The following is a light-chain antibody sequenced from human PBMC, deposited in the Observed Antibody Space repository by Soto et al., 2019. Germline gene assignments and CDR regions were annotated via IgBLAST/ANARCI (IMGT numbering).Light chain of an antibody. CDR3: QSYDSSTPHVV. V-gene: IGLV1-40*01. CDR2: GNS. J-gene: IGLJ2*01. CDR1: SSNIGAGYD. Sequence: QPVLTQPPSVSGAPGQRVTISCTGSSSNIGAGYDVHWYQQLPGTAPKLLIYGNSNRPSGVPDRFSGSKSGTSASLAITGLQAEDEADYYCQSYDSSTPHVVFGGGTQLTVL.